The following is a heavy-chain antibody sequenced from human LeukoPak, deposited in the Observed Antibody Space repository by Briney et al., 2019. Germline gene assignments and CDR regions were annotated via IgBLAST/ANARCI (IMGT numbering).Heavy chain of an antibody. CDR3: ARDLGSYSRGGFDY. J-gene: IGHJ4*02. V-gene: IGHV1-46*01. Sequence: ASVKVSCKASGYTFASYGISWVRQAPGQGLEWMGIINPSGGSTSYAQKFQGRVTMTRDTSTSTVYMELSSLRSEDTAVYYCARDLGSYSRGGFDYWGQGTLVTVSS. CDR2: INPSGGST. D-gene: IGHD6-13*01. CDR1: GYTFASYG.